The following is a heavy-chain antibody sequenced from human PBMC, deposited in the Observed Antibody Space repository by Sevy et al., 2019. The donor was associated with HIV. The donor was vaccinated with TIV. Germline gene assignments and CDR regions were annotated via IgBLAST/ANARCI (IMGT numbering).Heavy chain of an antibody. D-gene: IGHD3-22*01. V-gene: IGHV3-48*02. CDR2: ISSSSSTI. Sequence: GGSLRLSCAASGFTFSSYSMNWVRQAPGKGLEWVSYISSSSSTIYYADSVKGRFTISRDNAKNSLYLQMNSLRDEDKAVYYCAREGAYYYDSSGYYWGQGTLVTVSS. CDR3: AREGAYYYDSSGYY. J-gene: IGHJ4*02. CDR1: GFTFSSYS.